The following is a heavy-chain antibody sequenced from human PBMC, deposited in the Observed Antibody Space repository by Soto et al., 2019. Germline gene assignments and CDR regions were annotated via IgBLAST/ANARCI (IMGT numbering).Heavy chain of an antibody. CDR3: ARAPYYYDSSGYSLHTYFDY. CDR2: IYHSGST. J-gene: IGHJ4*02. CDR1: GGSISSGGYS. V-gene: IGHV4-30-2*01. Sequence: PSETLSLTCAVSGGSISSGGYSWSWIRQPPGKGLEWIGYIYHSGSTYYNPSLKSRVTISVDRSKNQFSLKLSSVTAADTAVYYCARAPYYYDSSGYSLHTYFDYWGQGTLVTVSS. D-gene: IGHD3-22*01.